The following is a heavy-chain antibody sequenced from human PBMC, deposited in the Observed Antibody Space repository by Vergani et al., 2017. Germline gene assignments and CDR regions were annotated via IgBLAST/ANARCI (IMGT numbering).Heavy chain of an antibody. CDR1: VGSLSSSSFY. V-gene: IGHV4-39*01. CDR3: ARRVGGGWSDY. D-gene: IGHD6-19*01. J-gene: IGHJ4*02. Sequence: QLQLQESGPVLVTPSEPLSLPCTVSVGSLSSSSFYWGWIRQPPGKGLGWIGSIYYSGSTYYNPSLKSRVPISVDTSKNQFSLKLSFVTAAATAVYSCARRVGGGWSDYWGQGTLVTVSS. CDR2: IYYSGST.